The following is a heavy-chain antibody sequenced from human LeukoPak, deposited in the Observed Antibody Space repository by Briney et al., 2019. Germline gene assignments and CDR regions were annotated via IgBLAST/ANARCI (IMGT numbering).Heavy chain of an antibody. J-gene: IGHJ4*02. Sequence: GGSLRLSCAAPGFTFSIYCMHWVRQAPGKGPMWVSRICPDGPVTNYADSVKARFSISRDNARNTVYLQMNNLRAEDTAIYYCVRDFRSADYWGQGTLVTVSS. V-gene: IGHV3-74*01. CDR3: VRDFRSADY. CDR2: ICPDGPVT. CDR1: GFTFSIYC.